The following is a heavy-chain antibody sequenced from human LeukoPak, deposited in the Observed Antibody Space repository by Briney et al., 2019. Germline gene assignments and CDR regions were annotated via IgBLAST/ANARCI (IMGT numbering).Heavy chain of an antibody. D-gene: IGHD3-16*01. J-gene: IGHJ1*01. CDR1: GGSISSGGYY. CDR2: IYNIGNT. V-gene: IGHV4-61*08. Sequence: SETLSLTCTVSGGSISSGGYYWSWIRQHPGKGLEWIGYIYNIGNTLYNPSLKSRVAIAVDTSKNQFSLKLTTVTAADTAVYYCATSTGNGGSFYFQDWGQGTLVTVSS. CDR3: ATSTGNGGSFYFQD.